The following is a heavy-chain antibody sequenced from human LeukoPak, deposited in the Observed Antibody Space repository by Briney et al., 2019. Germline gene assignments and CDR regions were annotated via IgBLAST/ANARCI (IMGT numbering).Heavy chain of an antibody. CDR2: IYPGDSDT. V-gene: IGHV5-51*01. J-gene: IGHJ4*02. D-gene: IGHD3-10*01. CDR1: GYSFTSYW. CDR3: ARLEGGLLWFGEAAY. Sequence: GESLQISCQGSGYSFTSYWIGWVRPMPGKGLEWMGIIYPGDSDTRYSPSFQGQVTISADKSISTAYLQWSSLKASDTAMYYCARLEGGLLWFGEAAYWGQGTLVTVSS.